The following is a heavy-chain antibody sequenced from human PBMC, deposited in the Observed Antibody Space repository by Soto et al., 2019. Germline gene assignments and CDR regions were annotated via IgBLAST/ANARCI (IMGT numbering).Heavy chain of an antibody. J-gene: IGHJ5*02. CDR1: GGTFSSYA. D-gene: IGHD3-10*01. CDR2: IIPMYGPA. CDR3: ARVTSMVRGVIETWFDP. V-gene: IGHV1-69*01. Sequence: QVPLVQSGAEVKKPGSSVTVSCKASGGTFSSYAIHWVRQAPGQGLAWMGGIIPMYGPAKYAQRFQGRVTITADESTTTVYMELTSLTSQVTAVDYCARVTSMVRGVIETWFDPWGHGPVVTVSS.